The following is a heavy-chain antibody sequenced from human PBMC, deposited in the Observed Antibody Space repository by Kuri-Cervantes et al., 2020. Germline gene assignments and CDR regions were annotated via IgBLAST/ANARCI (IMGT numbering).Heavy chain of an antibody. CDR3: ARGRITIFGVVIMSLRAFDI. D-gene: IGHD3-3*01. CDR1: GYSISSGYY. Sequence: SETLSLTCTVSGYSISSGYYWGWIRQPPGKGLEWIGEINHSGSTNYNPSLKSRVTISVDTSKNQFSLKLSSVTAADTAVYYCARGRITIFGVVIMSLRAFDIWGQGTMVTVSS. V-gene: IGHV4-38-2*02. J-gene: IGHJ3*02. CDR2: INHSGST.